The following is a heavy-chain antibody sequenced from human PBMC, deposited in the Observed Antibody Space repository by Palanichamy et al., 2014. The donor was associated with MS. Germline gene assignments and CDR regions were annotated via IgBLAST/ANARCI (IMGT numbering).Heavy chain of an antibody. J-gene: IGHJ4*02. CDR3: ARDSEAYTNGFLDY. CDR1: GYIFTIYG. CDR2: ISSYNGNT. Sequence: QVQLVQSGAEVKKPGASVRVSCKASGYIFTIYGINWVRQAPGQGLEWMGWISSYNGNTNYAQKFQGRVTMTTDTSTSTAYMELRSLISDDTAVYYCARDSEAYTNGFLDYWGQGTPVTVSS. V-gene: IGHV1-18*01. D-gene: IGHD6-19*01.